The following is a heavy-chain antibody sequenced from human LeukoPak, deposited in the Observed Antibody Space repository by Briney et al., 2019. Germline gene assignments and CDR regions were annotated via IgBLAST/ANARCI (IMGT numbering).Heavy chain of an antibody. CDR1: GFTFSNYN. J-gene: IGHJ5*02. CDR3: ARADCSSSTCYLRRSWFDP. CDR2: ISTSSRYI. D-gene: IGHD2-2*01. V-gene: IGHV3-21*01. Sequence: GGSLRLSCVASGFTFSNYNMNWVRQGPGKGLEWVPSISTSSRYIYYKDSVRGRFTISRDDAKNSLHLEMNSLRAEDTAVYYCARADCSSSTCYLRRSWFDPWGQGTLVTVSS.